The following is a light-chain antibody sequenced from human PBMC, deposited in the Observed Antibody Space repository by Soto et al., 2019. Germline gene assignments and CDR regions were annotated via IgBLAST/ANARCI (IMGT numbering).Light chain of an antibody. CDR2: EVS. CDR1: SSDVGGYNY. Sequence: QSALTQPASVSGSPGQSITISCTGTSSDVGGYNYVSWYQHHPGKAPKLMIYEVSNRPSGVSNRFSGSKSGNTASLTISGLHAADEAAYYCSSYTSSSTLVVFGGGTKLTVL. J-gene: IGLJ2*01. V-gene: IGLV2-14*01. CDR3: SSYTSSSTLVV.